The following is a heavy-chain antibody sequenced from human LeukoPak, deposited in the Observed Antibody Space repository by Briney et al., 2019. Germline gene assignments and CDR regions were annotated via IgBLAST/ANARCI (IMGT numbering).Heavy chain of an antibody. CDR1: LLTFSYYA. Sequence: GRPLRLSCAASLLTFSYYAMHWVRQAPGKGLEWVGVISNKGDNKYYADSVKGRFTIARDNSKNTLYLQMSSLRADDTAVYYCARDVHYTSSKPGWPFDIWGQGTVVTVSS. D-gene: IGHD3-3*01. CDR2: ISNKGDNK. CDR3: ARDVHYTSSKPGWPFDI. J-gene: IGHJ3*02. V-gene: IGHV3-30*15.